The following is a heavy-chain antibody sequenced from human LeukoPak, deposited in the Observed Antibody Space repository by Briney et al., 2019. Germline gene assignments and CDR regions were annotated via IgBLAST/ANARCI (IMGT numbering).Heavy chain of an antibody. J-gene: IGHJ3*01. CDR3: ARNLGPFDV. Sequence: EGSLRLSCAASGFTFNDFAMTWVRQAPGKGLEWVSTIADAGTYYADSVKGRFIISRDNSKNMLYLQLNSLRADDTAMYYCARNLGPFDVRGHGTMVTVSS. CDR2: IADAGT. D-gene: IGHD3-16*01. V-gene: IGHV3-23*01. CDR1: GFTFNDFA.